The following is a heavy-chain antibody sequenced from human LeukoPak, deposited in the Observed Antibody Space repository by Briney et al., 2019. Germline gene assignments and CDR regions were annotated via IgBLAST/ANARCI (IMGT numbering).Heavy chain of an antibody. CDR2: IYSTGNT. Sequence: GGSPRLSCAVSGFTVSSDFVSWVRQAPGKGLEWISVIYSTGNTFYADSVKGRFTISRDNSKNTVSLQMNSLRAEDTAVYYCARDVNYDHHYWGQGTLVTVPS. D-gene: IGHD1-7*01. CDR1: GFTVSSDF. J-gene: IGHJ4*02. CDR3: ARDVNYDHHY. V-gene: IGHV3-66*01.